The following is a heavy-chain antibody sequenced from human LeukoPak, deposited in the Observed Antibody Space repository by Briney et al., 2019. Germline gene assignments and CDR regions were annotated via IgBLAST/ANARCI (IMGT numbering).Heavy chain of an antibody. D-gene: IGHD3-10*01. CDR2: IRYDGSNK. J-gene: IGHJ4*02. V-gene: IGHV3-30*02. CDR1: GFTFSSYG. Sequence: GGSLRLSCAASGFTFSSYGMHWVRQAPGKGLEWVAFIRYDGSNKYYADSVKGRFTISRDNSKNTLYLQMNSLRAEDTAVYYCARDMVRGISSSLNTFDYWGQGTLVTVSS. CDR3: ARDMVRGISSSLNTFDY.